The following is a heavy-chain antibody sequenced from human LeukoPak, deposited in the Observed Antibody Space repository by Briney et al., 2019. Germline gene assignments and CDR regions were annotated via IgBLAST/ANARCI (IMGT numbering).Heavy chain of an antibody. CDR3: ARDSVKGGVIVPVDY. J-gene: IGHJ4*02. CDR2: ISSSSSYI. D-gene: IGHD3-16*02. V-gene: IGHV3-21*01. CDR1: GFTFSSYS. Sequence: GGSLRLSCAASGFTFSSYSMNWVRQAPGKGLEWVSSISSSSSYIYYADSVKGRFTISRDNAKNSLYLQMNSLRAEDTAVYYCARDSVKGGVIVPVDYWGQGTLVTVSS.